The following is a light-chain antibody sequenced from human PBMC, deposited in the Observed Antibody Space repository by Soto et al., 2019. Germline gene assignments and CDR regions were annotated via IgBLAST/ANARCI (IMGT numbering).Light chain of an antibody. V-gene: IGLV2-23*02. J-gene: IGLJ2*01. CDR1: SSDVGSYNL. CDR3: CSYAGSSTSRNVV. Sequence: QSALTQPASVSGSPGQSITISCTGTSSDVGSYNLVSWYQQHPGKAPKLMIYEVSKRPSGVSNRFSGSKSGNTASLTISGLQAEDDADYYCCSYAGSSTSRNVVFGGGTKVTVL. CDR2: EVS.